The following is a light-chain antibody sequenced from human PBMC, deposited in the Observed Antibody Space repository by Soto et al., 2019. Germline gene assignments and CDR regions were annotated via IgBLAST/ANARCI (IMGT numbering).Light chain of an antibody. Sequence: EIVLTQSPGTLSLSPGERATLSCRASQSVSSSYLAWYQQKPGQAPRLLIYGASSRATGIPDRCSGSGSGTDFTLTISRLEPEDFAVYYCQQYGSSPPWTFGQGTKVDNK. CDR1: QSVSSSY. J-gene: IGKJ1*01. CDR3: QQYGSSPPWT. V-gene: IGKV3-20*01. CDR2: GAS.